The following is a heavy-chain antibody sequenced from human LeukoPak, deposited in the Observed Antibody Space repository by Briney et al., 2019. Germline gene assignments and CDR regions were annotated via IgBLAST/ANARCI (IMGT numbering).Heavy chain of an antibody. J-gene: IGHJ4*02. V-gene: IGHV5-51*01. CDR2: IHPGDYET. Sequence: GESLKISCKASGYTFTTYWIGWVRLMPGKGLELMAIIHPGDYETKYSPSFQGQVTISVDRSISTAYLQWNSLKASDTAMYYCVRHRGADYYGSGSYYNDYWGQGTLVTVSS. D-gene: IGHD3-10*01. CDR3: VRHRGADYYGSGSYYNDY. CDR1: GYTFTTYW.